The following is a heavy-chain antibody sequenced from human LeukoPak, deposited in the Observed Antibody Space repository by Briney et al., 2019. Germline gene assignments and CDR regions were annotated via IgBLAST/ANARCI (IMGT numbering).Heavy chain of an antibody. J-gene: IGHJ4*02. V-gene: IGHV3-7*01. D-gene: IGHD4-17*01. CDR3: AREDGSDYGDQYYFDY. CDR1: GFTFSSYW. CDR2: IKQDGSEK. Sequence: GGSLRLSCAASGFTFSSYWMSWVRLAPGKGLEWVANIKQDGSEKYYVDSVKGRFTISRDNAKNSLYLQMNSLRAEDTAVYYCAREDGSDYGDQYYFDYWGQGTLVTVSS.